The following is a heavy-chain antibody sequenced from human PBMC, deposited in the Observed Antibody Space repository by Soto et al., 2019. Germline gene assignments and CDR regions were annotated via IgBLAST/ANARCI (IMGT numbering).Heavy chain of an antibody. D-gene: IGHD4-17*01. V-gene: IGHV1-18*01. CDR1: GYTFTSYG. CDR2: ISAYNGNT. Sequence: GASVKVSCKASGYTFTSYGISWVRQAPGQGLEWMGWISAYNGNTNYAQKLQGRVTMTTDTSTSTAYMELRSLRSEDTAVYYCARGENYGDYAPYYFDYWGQGTLVTVSS. J-gene: IGHJ4*02. CDR3: ARGENYGDYAPYYFDY.